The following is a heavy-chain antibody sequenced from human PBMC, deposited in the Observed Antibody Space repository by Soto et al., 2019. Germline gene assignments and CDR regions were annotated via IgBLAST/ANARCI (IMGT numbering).Heavy chain of an antibody. Sequence: PGGSLRLSCAASGFTFSSYAMSWVRQAPGQGLEWVSAISGSGSNPYYADSVKGRFTISRDNSKYMLYLQVSSLRAEDTAVYYCASGATVNRSDYWSEVTLFTVSS. CDR1: GFTFSSYA. D-gene: IGHD4-17*01. CDR3: ASGATVNRSDY. J-gene: IGHJ4*02. V-gene: IGHV3-23*01. CDR2: ISGSGSNP.